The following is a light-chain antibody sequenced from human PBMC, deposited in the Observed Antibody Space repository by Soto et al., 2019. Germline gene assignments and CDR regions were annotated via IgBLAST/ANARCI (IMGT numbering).Light chain of an antibody. V-gene: IGKV1-9*01. CDR2: DAS. J-gene: IGKJ1*01. CDR3: QQLNSYPWT. CDR1: QGISSY. Sequence: DIQMTQSPSTLSGSVGDRVTITFRASQGISSYLAWYQQKPGKAPKLLIYDASTLQSGVPSGFSGSGSGTEFTLTISSLQPEDFATYYCQQLNSYPWTFGQGTKVDIK.